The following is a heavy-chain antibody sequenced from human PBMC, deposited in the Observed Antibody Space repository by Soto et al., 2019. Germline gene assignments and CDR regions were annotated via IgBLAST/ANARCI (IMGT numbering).Heavy chain of an antibody. Sequence: QVQLVQSGAEVKKPGASVKVSCKASGYTFTSYGISWVRQAPGQGLEWMGWISAYNGNTNYAQKLQGRVTMTTDTSTSTAYMELTSRRSDATAVYYCARMVVVTDIPVGARNDWFDPWGQGTLVTVSS. D-gene: IGHD2-21*02. V-gene: IGHV1-18*01. CDR1: GYTFTSYG. CDR3: ARMVVVTDIPVGARNDWFDP. J-gene: IGHJ5*02. CDR2: ISAYNGNT.